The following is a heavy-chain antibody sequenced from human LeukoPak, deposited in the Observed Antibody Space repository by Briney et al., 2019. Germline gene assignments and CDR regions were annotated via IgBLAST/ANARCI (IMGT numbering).Heavy chain of an antibody. D-gene: IGHD6-6*01. CDR2: INPSGGST. V-gene: IGHV1-46*01. CDR1: GYTFTSYY. CDR3: ARERPTIAARPSNWFDP. J-gene: IGHJ5*02. Sequence: ASVKVSCKASGYTFTSYYMHWVRQAPGQGLEWMGIINPSGGSTSYAQKFQGTVTMTRDTSTSTVYMELSSLRSEDTAVYYCARERPTIAARPSNWFDPWGQGTLVTVSS.